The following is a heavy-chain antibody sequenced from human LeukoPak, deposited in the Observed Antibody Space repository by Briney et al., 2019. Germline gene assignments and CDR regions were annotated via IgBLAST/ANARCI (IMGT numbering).Heavy chain of an antibody. CDR1: GGSISSGSYY. J-gene: IGHJ3*02. D-gene: IGHD3-3*01. Sequence: PSQTLSLTCTVPGGSISSGSYYWSWIRQPAGKGLEWIGRIHTSGSTNYNPSLKSRVTISVDTSKNQFSLKLSSVTAADTAVYYCARDKYYDFWSGYYGSYAFDIWGQGTMVTVSS. CDR3: ARDKYYDFWSGYYGSYAFDI. V-gene: IGHV4-61*02. CDR2: IHTSGST.